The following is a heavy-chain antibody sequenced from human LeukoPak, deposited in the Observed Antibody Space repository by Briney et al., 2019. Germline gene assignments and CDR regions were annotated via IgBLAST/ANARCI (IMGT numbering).Heavy chain of an antibody. D-gene: IGHD5-18*01. CDR2: IYTSGST. J-gene: IGHJ4*02. CDR1: GGSISSYY. Sequence: KSSETLSLTCTVSGGSISSYYWSWIRQPAGKGLEWIGRIYTSGSTNYNPSLKSRVTMLVDTSKNQFSLKLSSVTAADTAVYYCARGTGDRYSYGTYYFDYWGQGTLVTVSS. V-gene: IGHV4-4*07. CDR3: ARGTGDRYSYGTYYFDY.